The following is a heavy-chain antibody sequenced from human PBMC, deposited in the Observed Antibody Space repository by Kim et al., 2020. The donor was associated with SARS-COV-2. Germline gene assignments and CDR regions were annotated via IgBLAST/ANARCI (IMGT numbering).Heavy chain of an antibody. Sequence: GGSLRLSCAVSGFTFSIYAMSWVRRAPGKGLEWVSAISGSDGSTQYADSVRGRLITSRDNSKNLAYLQMKSLRTDATAVYYCAKMGSGSYVKWFDSWAQG. D-gene: IGHD3-10*01. V-gene: IGHV3-23*01. J-gene: IGHJ5*02. CDR2: ISGSDGST. CDR3: AKMGSGSYVKWFDS. CDR1: GFTFSIYA.